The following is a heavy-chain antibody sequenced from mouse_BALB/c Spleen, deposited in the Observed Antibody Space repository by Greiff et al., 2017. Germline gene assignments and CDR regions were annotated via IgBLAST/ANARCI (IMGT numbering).Heavy chain of an antibody. D-gene: IGHD2-3*01. J-gene: IGHJ4*01. CDR1: GFTFTDYY. Sequence: EVQLQESGGGLVQPGGSLRLSCATSGFTFTDYYMSWVRQPPGKALEWLGFIRNKANGYTTEYSASVKGRFTISRDNSQSILYLQMNTLRAEDSAAYYCARWLLPAYAMDYWGQGTSVTVSS. CDR3: ARWLLPAYAMDY. CDR2: IRNKANGYTT. V-gene: IGHV7-3*02.